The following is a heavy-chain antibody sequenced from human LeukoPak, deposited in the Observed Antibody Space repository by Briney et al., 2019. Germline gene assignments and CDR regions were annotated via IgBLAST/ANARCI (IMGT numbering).Heavy chain of an antibody. J-gene: IGHJ4*02. CDR1: GFTFGDYA. Sequence: GGSLRLSCTASGFTFGDYAMSWFRQAPGKGLEWVGFIRSKAYGGTTEYAASVKGRFTISRDDSKSIAYLQMNSLKTEDTAVYYCTRVPTYYYDSSGYPGGGWGQGTLVTVSS. D-gene: IGHD3-22*01. V-gene: IGHV3-49*03. CDR2: IRSKAYGGTT. CDR3: TRVPTYYYDSSGYPGGG.